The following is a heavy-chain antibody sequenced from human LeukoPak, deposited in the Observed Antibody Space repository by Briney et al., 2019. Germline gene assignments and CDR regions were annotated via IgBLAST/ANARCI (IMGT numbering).Heavy chain of an antibody. V-gene: IGHV1-2*02. Sequence: ASVKVSCKASGYTFTGYYMHWVRQAPGQGLEWMGWINPNSGGTNYAQKFQGRVTMTRDTSISTAYMELRSLRSDDTAVYYCARLWDTLLRGVITGWFDPWGQGTLVTVSS. J-gene: IGHJ5*02. CDR2: INPNSGGT. D-gene: IGHD3-10*01. CDR1: GYTFTGYY. CDR3: ARLWDTLLRGVITGWFDP.